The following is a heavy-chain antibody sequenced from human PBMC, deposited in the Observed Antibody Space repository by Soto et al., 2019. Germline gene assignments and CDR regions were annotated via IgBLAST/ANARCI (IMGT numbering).Heavy chain of an antibody. CDR1: GFTFRSYS. D-gene: IGHD2-15*01. V-gene: IGHV3-48*01. J-gene: IGHJ6*03. CDR3: ARQIVVVVAATNYYYMDV. CDR2: ISSSSSTI. Sequence: GGSLRLSCAASGFTFRSYSMNWVRQAPGKGLEWVSYISSSSSTIYYADSVKGRFTISRDNAKNSLYLQMNSLRAEDTAVYYCARQIVVVVAATNYYYMDVWGKGTTVTVS.